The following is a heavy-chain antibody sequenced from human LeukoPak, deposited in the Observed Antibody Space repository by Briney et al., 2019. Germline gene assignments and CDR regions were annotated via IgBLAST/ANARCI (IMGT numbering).Heavy chain of an antibody. D-gene: IGHD3-22*01. J-gene: IGHJ3*02. CDR2: INHSGST. CDR1: GGSFSGHY. V-gene: IGHV4-34*01. Sequence: SETLSLTCAVYGGSFSGHYWSWIRQPPGKGLEWIGEINHSGSTNYNPSLKSRVTISLDTSKNQFSLKLSSVTAADTAMYYCARAYDSSGYGVAFDIWGQGTMVTVSS. CDR3: ARAYDSSGYGVAFDI.